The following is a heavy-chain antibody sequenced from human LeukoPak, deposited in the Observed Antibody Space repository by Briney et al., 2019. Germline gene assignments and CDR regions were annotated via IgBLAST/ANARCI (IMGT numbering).Heavy chain of an antibody. J-gene: IGHJ3*02. Sequence: ASVKVSCKASGYTFTTNGISWVRQAPGQGLEWMGWISTSSDNTNYAQKVQGRITVTTDTSTRTAYMELRSLRSDDTAVYYCARDKDHAFDIWGQGTMVTVSS. CDR2: ISTSSDNT. CDR1: GYTFTTNG. CDR3: ARDKDHAFDI. V-gene: IGHV1-18*01.